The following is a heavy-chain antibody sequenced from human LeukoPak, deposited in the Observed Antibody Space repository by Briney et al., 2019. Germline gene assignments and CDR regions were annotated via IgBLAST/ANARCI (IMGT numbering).Heavy chain of an antibody. CDR1: GFTFSSYA. CDR2: ISGSGGRA. J-gene: IGHJ4*02. Sequence: PGGSLRLSCAASGFTFSSYAMSWVRQAPGKGLEWVSGISGSGGRAHYADSVKGRFTISRDNSKNTLYVQMNSLRAEDTAVYYCRDPFDYWGQGTLVTVSS. V-gene: IGHV3-23*01. CDR3: RDPFDY.